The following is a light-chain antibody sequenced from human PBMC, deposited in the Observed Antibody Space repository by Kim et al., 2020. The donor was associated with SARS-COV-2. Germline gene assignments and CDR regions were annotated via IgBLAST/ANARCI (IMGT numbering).Light chain of an antibody. CDR2: DAS. CDR1: QSVSSY. CDR3: QQRSNWPPYS. V-gene: IGKV3-11*01. Sequence: PGESATLSCRASQSVSSYLAWYQQKPGEAPRLLIYDASNRATGIPARFSGSGSGTDFTLTISSLEPEDFAVYYCQQRSNWPPYSFGQGTKLEI. J-gene: IGKJ2*03.